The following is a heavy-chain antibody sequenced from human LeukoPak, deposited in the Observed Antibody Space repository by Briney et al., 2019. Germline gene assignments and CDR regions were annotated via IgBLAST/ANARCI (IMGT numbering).Heavy chain of an antibody. CDR3: ARGADIVVVPAATVVDAFDI. J-gene: IGHJ3*02. CDR2: IKQDGSEK. CDR1: GFTFSSYW. Sequence: GGSLRLSCAASGFTFSSYWMSWVRQAPGKGLEWVANIKQDGSEKYYVDSVKGRFTISRDNAKNSLYLQMNSLRAEDPAVYYCARGADIVVVPAATVVDAFDIWGQGTMVTVSS. D-gene: IGHD2-2*01. V-gene: IGHV3-7*03.